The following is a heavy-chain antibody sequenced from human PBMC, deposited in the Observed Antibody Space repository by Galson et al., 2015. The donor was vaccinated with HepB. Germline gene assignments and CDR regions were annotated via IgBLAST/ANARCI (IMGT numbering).Heavy chain of an antibody. J-gene: IGHJ6*02. CDR1: GFTFSSYT. Sequence: SLRLSCAASGFTFSSYTMNWVRQAPGKGLEWVAFIWHDGSNKYYADSVKGRFTISRDNSKNTLYLQLNSLRAEDTAVYYCAKDSVSAADPGVLGYYYYGMDVWGQGTTVTVSS. CDR3: AKDSVSAADPGVLGYYYYGMDV. D-gene: IGHD6-13*01. V-gene: IGHV3-30*02. CDR2: IWHDGSNK.